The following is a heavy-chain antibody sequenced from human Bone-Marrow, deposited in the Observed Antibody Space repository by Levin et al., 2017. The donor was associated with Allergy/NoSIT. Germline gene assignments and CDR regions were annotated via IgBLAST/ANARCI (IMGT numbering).Heavy chain of an antibody. CDR2: VWNDGRKT. Sequence: GGSLRLSCSASGFSFRSYGMHWVRQAPGKGLEWVAVVWNDGRKTYYGDSVKGRFTISRDNSNNTLYLHLDFLRGEDTAVYYCAREGEDGSGTLLDKWGQGTLVTVSS. CDR1: GFSFRSYG. J-gene: IGHJ4*02. CDR3: AREGEDGSGTLLDK. D-gene: IGHD3-10*01. V-gene: IGHV3-33*01.